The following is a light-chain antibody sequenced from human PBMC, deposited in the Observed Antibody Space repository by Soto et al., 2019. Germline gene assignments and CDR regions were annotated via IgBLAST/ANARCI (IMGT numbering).Light chain of an antibody. J-gene: IGLJ2*01. CDR1: SSDVGGYNF. CDR2: DVS. CDR3: SSYTGSSTYVV. V-gene: IGLV2-11*01. Sequence: QSALTQPRSVSGSPGQSVTISCTGTSSDVGGYNFVSWYQHHPGKAPKLMIYDVSKRPSGVPDRFSGSKSGSTASLTISGLQAEDEADYYCSSYTGSSTYVVFGGGTKVTVL.